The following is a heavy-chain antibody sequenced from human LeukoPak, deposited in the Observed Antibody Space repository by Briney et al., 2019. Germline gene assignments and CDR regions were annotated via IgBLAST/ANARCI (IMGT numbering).Heavy chain of an antibody. CDR3: AREGRSSTPGY. Sequence: SETLSLTCAVSGGSISGYYWSWIRQPAGKGLEGMGRISGSGSTDYDPSLKSRVTMSVDTSKNQFSLKLNSVTAADTAVYYCAREGRSSTPGYWGQGTLVTVSS. CDR2: ISGSGST. J-gene: IGHJ4*02. D-gene: IGHD2-15*01. V-gene: IGHV4-4*07. CDR1: GGSISGYY.